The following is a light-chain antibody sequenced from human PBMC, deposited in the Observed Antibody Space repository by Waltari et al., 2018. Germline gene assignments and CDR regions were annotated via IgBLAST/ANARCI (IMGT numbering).Light chain of an antibody. V-gene: IGLV1-47*01. J-gene: IGLJ3*02. Sequence: QSVLTQPASASGTPGQRVTFPCSGGRSNSGVNYVCWLPHLPGTAPKLPIYRTDQRPSGVPDRFSGSKSGTSASLAISGLRSEDEADYYCAAWDDSLSGPWVFGGGTKVTVL. CDR3: AAWDDSLSGPWV. CDR1: RSNSGVNY. CDR2: RTD.